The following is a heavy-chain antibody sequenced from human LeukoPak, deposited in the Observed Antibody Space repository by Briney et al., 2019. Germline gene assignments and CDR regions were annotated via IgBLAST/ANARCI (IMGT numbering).Heavy chain of an antibody. V-gene: IGHV4-59*01. CDR1: GGSISSYY. J-gene: IGHJ4*02. CDR3: AKGPFWGVDYSLEDY. CDR2: IYYSGST. D-gene: IGHD4-4*01. Sequence: SETLSLTCTVSGGSISSYYWSWIRQPPGKGLEWIGYIYYSGSTNYNPSLKSRVTISVDTSKNQFSLKLSSVTAADTAVYYCAKGPFWGVDYSLEDYWGQGTLVTVSS.